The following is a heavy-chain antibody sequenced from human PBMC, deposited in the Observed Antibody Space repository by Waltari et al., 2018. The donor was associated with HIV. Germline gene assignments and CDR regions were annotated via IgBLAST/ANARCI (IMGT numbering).Heavy chain of an antibody. CDR1: GGSISGYY. J-gene: IGHJ4*02. V-gene: IGHV4-59*01. CDR3: ARVPGVSSIAARRFDY. D-gene: IGHD6-6*01. CDR2: IYYSGST. Sequence: ETLSLTCTVSGGSISGYYWNWIRQPPGKGLEWIGYIYYSGSTNYNPSLQSRITISVDTSKSQFSLKLSSVTAADTAVYYCARVPGVSSIAARRFDYWGQGSLVTVSS.